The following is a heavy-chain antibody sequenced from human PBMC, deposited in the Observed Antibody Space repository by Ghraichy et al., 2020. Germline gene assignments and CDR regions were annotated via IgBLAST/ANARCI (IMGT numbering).Heavy chain of an antibody. D-gene: IGHD2-21*02. CDR1: GFLFSDYE. CDR2: INTRGTTM. V-gene: IGHV3-48*03. J-gene: IGHJ6*02. CDR3: ARDPYCGGSCFSDYYYYYGMDV. Sequence: SCAASGFLFSDYEMNWVRQAPGKGLEWVAYINTRGTTMYYADSVKGRFTISRDNAKNSLDLQMNSLRAEDTAIYYCARDPYCGGSCFSDYYYYYGMDVWGQGTTVTVSS.